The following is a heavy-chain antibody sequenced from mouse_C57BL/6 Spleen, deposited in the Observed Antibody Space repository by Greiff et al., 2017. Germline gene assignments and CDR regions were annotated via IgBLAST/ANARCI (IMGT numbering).Heavy chain of an antibody. CDR1: GYTFTSYW. Sequence: QVQLQQPGAELVKPGASVKLSCKASGYTFTSYWMHWVKQRPGQGLEWIGMSHPNSGSTNYNAKFKSKATLTVDKSSSTTYMQLSSLTSEDSAVYYCATYGSRLAWFAYWGQGALVTVSA. V-gene: IGHV1-64*01. CDR3: ATYGSRLAWFAY. D-gene: IGHD1-1*01. J-gene: IGHJ3*01. CDR2: SHPNSGST.